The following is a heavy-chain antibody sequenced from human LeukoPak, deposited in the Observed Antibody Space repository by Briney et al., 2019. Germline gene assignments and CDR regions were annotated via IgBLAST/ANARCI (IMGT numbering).Heavy chain of an antibody. J-gene: IGHJ4*02. CDR1: GFTFSSYS. Sequence: PGGSLRLSCAGSGFTFSSYSMNWVRQAPGKGLEWVSSISSSSSYIYYADSVKGRFTISRDNAKNSLYLQMNSLRAEDTAVYYCARGTAAAGPGVDYWGQGTLVTVSS. V-gene: IGHV3-21*01. D-gene: IGHD6-13*01. CDR2: ISSSSSYI. CDR3: ARGTAAAGPGVDY.